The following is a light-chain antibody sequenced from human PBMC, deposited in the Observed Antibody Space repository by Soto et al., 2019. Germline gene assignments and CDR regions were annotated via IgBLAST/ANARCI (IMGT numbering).Light chain of an antibody. CDR1: SSDVAFYNH. Sequence: QSALTQPASVSGSPGQSITISCTGTSSDVAFYNHVSWYQQHPGKAPKLLIYEVNNRPSGVSNRFSGSKSGNTASLTISGLQAEDEADYYCVSYTTSASYVFGTGTKLTVL. V-gene: IGLV2-14*01. J-gene: IGLJ1*01. CDR3: VSYTTSASYV. CDR2: EVN.